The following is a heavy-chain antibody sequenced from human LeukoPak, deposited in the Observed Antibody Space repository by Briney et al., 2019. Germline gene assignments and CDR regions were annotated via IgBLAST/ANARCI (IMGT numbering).Heavy chain of an antibody. CDR1: GYTFTTYW. V-gene: IGHV5-51*01. Sequence: GESLKISCKGSGYTFTTYWIVWVRQMPGKGLEWMGIIYPGDSDTRYSPSFQGQVTISADKSISTAYLQWSSLKASDTAMYYCARRGYCSGGSCFSAEFDYWGQGTLVTVSS. CDR3: ARRGYCSGGSCFSAEFDY. D-gene: IGHD2-15*01. J-gene: IGHJ4*02. CDR2: IYPGDSDT.